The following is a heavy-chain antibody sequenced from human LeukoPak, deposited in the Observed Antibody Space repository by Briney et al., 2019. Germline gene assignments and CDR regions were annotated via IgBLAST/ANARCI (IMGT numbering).Heavy chain of an antibody. D-gene: IGHD3-3*01. J-gene: IGHJ6*04. CDR3: AREAIFGVVMDV. CDR1: GGSISSSSYY. V-gene: IGHV4-39*07. CDR2: IYYSGST. Sequence: SETLSLTCTVSGGSISSSSYYWGWIRQPPGKGLEWIGSIYYSGSTYYNPSLKSRVTISVDTSKNQFSLKLSSVTAADTAVYYCAREAIFGVVMDVWGKGTTVTVSS.